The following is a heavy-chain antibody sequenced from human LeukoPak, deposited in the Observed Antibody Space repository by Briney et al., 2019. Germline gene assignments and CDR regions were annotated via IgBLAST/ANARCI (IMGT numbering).Heavy chain of an antibody. Sequence: GRSLRLSCAASGFTFSSYAMSWVRQAPGKGLECVLAISGSGGTTYYADSVKGRFTITRDNSKNTLYLQMNSLRAEDTAVYYCAKDRLRYFDWLDHFDYWGQGTLVTVSS. J-gene: IGHJ4*02. CDR2: ISGSGGTT. D-gene: IGHD3-9*01. V-gene: IGHV3-23*01. CDR3: AKDRLRYFDWLDHFDY. CDR1: GFTFSSYA.